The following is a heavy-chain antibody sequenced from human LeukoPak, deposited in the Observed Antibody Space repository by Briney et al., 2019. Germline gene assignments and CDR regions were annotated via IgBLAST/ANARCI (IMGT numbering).Heavy chain of an antibody. V-gene: IGHV3-21*01. CDR1: GFTFSSYS. CDR2: ISSSSSYI. J-gene: IGHJ4*02. CDR3: ARGRGGKTVTTFDY. D-gene: IGHD4-17*01. Sequence: GGSLRLSCAASGFTFSSYSMNWVRQAPGKGLEWVSSISSSSSYIYYADSVKGRFTISRDNAKNSLYLQMNSLRAEDTAVYYCARGRGGKTVTTFDYWGQGTLVTVSS.